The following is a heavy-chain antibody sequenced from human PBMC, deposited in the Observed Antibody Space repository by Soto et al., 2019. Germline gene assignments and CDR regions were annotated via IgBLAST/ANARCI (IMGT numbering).Heavy chain of an antibody. CDR1: GFTFSSYA. CDR3: ARSSVLRYFDWTDSYGMHV. V-gene: IGHV3-23*01. CDR2: ISGSGGST. J-gene: IGHJ6*02. Sequence: EVQLLESGGGLVQSGGSLRLSCAASGFTFSSYAMSWVRQAPGKGLEWVSAISGSGGSTYYADSVKGRFTISRDNSKNTLYLQMNSLRAEDTAVYYCARSSVLRYFDWTDSYGMHVWGQGTTVTVSS. D-gene: IGHD3-9*01.